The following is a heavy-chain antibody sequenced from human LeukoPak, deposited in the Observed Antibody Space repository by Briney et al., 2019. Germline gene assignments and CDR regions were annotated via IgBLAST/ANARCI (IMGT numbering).Heavy chain of an antibody. D-gene: IGHD6-19*01. CDR3: ARRFSGWYRE. CDR1: GGSISSSSYY. CDR2: IYYSGST. J-gene: IGHJ4*02. Sequence: PSETLSLTCTVSGGSISSSSYYWGWIRQPPGKGLEWIGSIYYSGSTYYNPSLKSRVTISVDTSKNQFSLKLSSVTAADTAVYYRARRFSGWYREWGQGTLVTVSS. V-gene: IGHV4-39*01.